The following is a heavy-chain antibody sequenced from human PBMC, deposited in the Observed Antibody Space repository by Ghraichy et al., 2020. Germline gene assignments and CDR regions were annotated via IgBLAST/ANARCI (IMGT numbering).Heavy chain of an antibody. CDR2: IYYSGST. J-gene: IGHJ4*02. CDR1: GGSISSYY. V-gene: IGHV4-59*08. Sequence: SQTLSLTCTVSGGSISSYYWSWIRQPPGKGLEWIGYIYYSGSTNYNPSLKSRVTISVDTSKNQFSLKLSSVTAADTAVYYCARHSRSSGTVSWGQGTLVTVSS. CDR3: ARHSRSSGTVS. D-gene: IGHD6-19*01.